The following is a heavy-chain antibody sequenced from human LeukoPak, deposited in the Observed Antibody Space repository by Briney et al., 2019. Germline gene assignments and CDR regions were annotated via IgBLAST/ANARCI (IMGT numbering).Heavy chain of an antibody. CDR1: GFTFSSYA. CDR3: AKDPLDY. Sequence: GGSLRLSCAASGFTFSSYAIHWVRQAPGQGLEWVSGSGGYTYYADYVKGRFTISRDNSKNTVYLQMNSLRAEDTAIYYCAKDPLDYWGQGTLVTVSS. CDR2: SGSGGYT. V-gene: IGHV3-23*01. J-gene: IGHJ4*02.